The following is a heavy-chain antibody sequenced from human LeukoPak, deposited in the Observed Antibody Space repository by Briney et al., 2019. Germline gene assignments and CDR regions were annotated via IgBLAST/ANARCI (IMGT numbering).Heavy chain of an antibody. Sequence: GGSLRLPCAASGFTFSSYGMHWVRQAPGKGPEWVAVISYDGSNKYYADSVKGRFTISRDNSKNTLYLQMNSLRAEDTAVYYCAKDTFASTYYYDSSGNDYWGQGTLVTVSS. V-gene: IGHV3-30*18. CDR2: ISYDGSNK. D-gene: IGHD3-22*01. J-gene: IGHJ4*02. CDR1: GFTFSSYG. CDR3: AKDTFASTYYYDSSGNDY.